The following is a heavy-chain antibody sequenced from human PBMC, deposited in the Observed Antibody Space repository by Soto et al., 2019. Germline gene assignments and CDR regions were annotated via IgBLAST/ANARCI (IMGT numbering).Heavy chain of an antibody. CDR3: ARGSIAVAGLFVY. Sequence: SETLSLTCAVYGGSFSGYYWSWIRQPPGKGLEWIGEINHSGSTNYNPSLKSRVTISVDTSKNQFSLKLSSVTAADTAVYYCARGSIAVAGLFVYWGQGTLVTVSS. D-gene: IGHD6-19*01. CDR2: INHSGST. CDR1: GGSFSGYY. V-gene: IGHV4-34*01. J-gene: IGHJ4*02.